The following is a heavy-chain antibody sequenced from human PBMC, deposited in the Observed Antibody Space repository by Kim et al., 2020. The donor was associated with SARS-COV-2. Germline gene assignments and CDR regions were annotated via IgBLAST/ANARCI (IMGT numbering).Heavy chain of an antibody. Sequence: GGSLRLSCAASGFTFSSYAMHWVRQAPGKGLEWVAVISYDGSNKYYADSVKGRFTISRDNSKNTLYLQMNSLRAEDTAVYYCAREGSYSSSWYRAFDYWGQGTLVTVSS. CDR3: AREGSYSSSWYRAFDY. CDR1: GFTFSSYA. D-gene: IGHD6-13*01. J-gene: IGHJ4*02. V-gene: IGHV3-30*04. CDR2: ISYDGSNK.